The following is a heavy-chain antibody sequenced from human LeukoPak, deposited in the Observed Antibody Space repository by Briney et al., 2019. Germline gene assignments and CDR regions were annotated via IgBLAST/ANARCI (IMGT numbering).Heavy chain of an antibody. CDR3: AKDFASGSFFAFDY. D-gene: IGHD1-26*01. Sequence: GGSLRLSCAASGFTFSSYAMSWVRQAPGKGLEWVSGISGSGFSTYSADSVKGRFTISRDNSKNTLHLQMNSLRAEDTAVYYCAKDFASGSFFAFDYWAQGTLVTVSS. CDR2: ISGSGFST. CDR1: GFTFSSYA. V-gene: IGHV3-23*01. J-gene: IGHJ4*02.